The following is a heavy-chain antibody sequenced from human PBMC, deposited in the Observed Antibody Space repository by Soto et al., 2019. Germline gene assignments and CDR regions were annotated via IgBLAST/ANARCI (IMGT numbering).Heavy chain of an antibody. CDR3: ASDFWSGYSFDY. Sequence: SETLSLTCAVYGGSFSGYYWSWIRQPPGKGLEWIGEINHSGSTNYNPSLKSRVTISVDTSKNRFSLKLSSVTAADTAVYYCASDFWSGYSFDYWGQGTLVTVSS. CDR1: GGSFSGYY. J-gene: IGHJ4*02. CDR2: INHSGST. V-gene: IGHV4-34*01. D-gene: IGHD3-3*01.